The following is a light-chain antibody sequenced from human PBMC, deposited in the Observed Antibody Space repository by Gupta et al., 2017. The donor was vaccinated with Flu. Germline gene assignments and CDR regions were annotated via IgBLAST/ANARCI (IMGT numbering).Light chain of an antibody. V-gene: IGKV1-39*01. CDR2: AAS. CDR1: QSISSL. CDR3: QQSYSTFN. J-gene: IGKJ2*01. Sequence: DIQMTQSPSSLSASVGDRVTITCRASQSISSLLNWYQQKPGKAPKLLIYAASSLQSGVPSRFSGSGSGIDFTLTSRRPQHEAFANYYWQQSYSTFNFGQGTKLEIK.